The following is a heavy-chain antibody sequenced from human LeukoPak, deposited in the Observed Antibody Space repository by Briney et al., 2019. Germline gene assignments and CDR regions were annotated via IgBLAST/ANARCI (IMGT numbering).Heavy chain of an antibody. Sequence: GGYVSLPCASSGLPHSRYAMSWARHAPGKGLEWVSDICGSGGNTYYADSVKGRFTLSRDIPKNTLYVQENGLRGEGRAVYYCAKDPADQYCSSTSCYLGGWLRGSSWFDPWGQETRLTVS. D-gene: IGHD2-2*01. CDR1: GLPHSRYA. CDR3: AKDPADQYCSSTSCYLGGWLRGSSWFDP. J-gene: IGHJ5*02. V-gene: IGHV3-23*01. CDR2: ICGSGGNT.